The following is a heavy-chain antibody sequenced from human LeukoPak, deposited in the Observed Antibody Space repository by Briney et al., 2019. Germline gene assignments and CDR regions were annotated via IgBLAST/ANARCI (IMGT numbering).Heavy chain of an antibody. V-gene: IGHV7-4-1*02. D-gene: IGHD2-15*01. CDR1: GHIFTNYP. CDR2: INTNTGNP. CDR3: ARDSYCSGGTCYSRVGY. J-gene: IGHJ4*02. Sequence: ASVKVSCKASGHIFTNYPMNWVRQAPGQGLEWMGLINTNTGNPTYAQGLTERFVFSWDTSVSTAYLQITSLKAEDTAVYFCARDSYCSGGTCYSRVGYWGQGTEVTVSS.